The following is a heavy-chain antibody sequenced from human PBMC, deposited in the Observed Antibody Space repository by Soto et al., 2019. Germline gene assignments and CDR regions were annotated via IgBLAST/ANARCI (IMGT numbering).Heavy chain of an antibody. J-gene: IGHJ4*02. CDR1: GGSISSGDYY. D-gene: IGHD2-2*01. Sequence: QVQLQESGPGLVKPSQTLSLTCTVSGGSISSGDYYWSWIRQPPGKGLEWIGYIYYSGSTYYNPSLKSRVTISVDTSKNQFSLKLSSVTAADTAVYYCARGRKRGGCSSTSCWSPRQGPLFDYWGQGTLVTVSS. CDR3: ARGRKRGGCSSTSCWSPRQGPLFDY. CDR2: IYYSGST. V-gene: IGHV4-30-4*01.